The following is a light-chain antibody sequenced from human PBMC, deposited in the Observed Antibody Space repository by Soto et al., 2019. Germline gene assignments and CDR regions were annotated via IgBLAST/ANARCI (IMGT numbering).Light chain of an antibody. CDR1: QSVSSN. CDR2: GAS. CDR3: QQYNNWPLYS. V-gene: IGKV3-15*01. J-gene: IGKJ2*03. Sequence: VVMTQSPSILSVSPGEGVTLSCRASQSVSSNLAWYQQRPGQAPRLLIYGASTRASGIPARFSGSGSETESTLTISSLQSEDFAVYYCQQYNNWPLYSFGQGTKLEIK.